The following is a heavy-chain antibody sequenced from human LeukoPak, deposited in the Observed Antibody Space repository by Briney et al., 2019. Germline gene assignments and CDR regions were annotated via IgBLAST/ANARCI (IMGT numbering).Heavy chain of an antibody. CDR1: GFTFDDYA. CDR2: ISWNSGSI. CDR3: AKGYCSSTSCYLFS. Sequence: GRSLRLSCAASGFTFDDYAMHWVRQAPGKGLEWVSGISWNSGSIGYADSVKGRFTISRDNAKNSLYLQMNGLRAEDMALYYCAKGYCSSTSCYLFSWGQGTLVTVSS. J-gene: IGHJ5*02. D-gene: IGHD2-2*01. V-gene: IGHV3-9*03.